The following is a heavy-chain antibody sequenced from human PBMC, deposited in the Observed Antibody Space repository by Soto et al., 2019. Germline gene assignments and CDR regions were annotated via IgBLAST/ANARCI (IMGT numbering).Heavy chain of an antibody. Sequence: SETLSLTCTVSGGSITGYYWSWIRQPAGKGLEWIGRIHTSESTNYNPSLKSRVTLSADTSNNQFSLRLTSLTAADTAVYYCARALTSAAGLYFDYWGQGTLVTVS. V-gene: IGHV4-4*07. CDR2: IHTSEST. J-gene: IGHJ4*02. D-gene: IGHD6-13*01. CDR3: ARALTSAAGLYFDY. CDR1: GGSITGYY.